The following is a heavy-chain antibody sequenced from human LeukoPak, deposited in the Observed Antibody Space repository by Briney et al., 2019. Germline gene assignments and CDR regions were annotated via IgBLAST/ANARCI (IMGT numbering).Heavy chain of an antibody. D-gene: IGHD3-3*01. Sequence: SETLSLTCTVSGGSISSYYWSWIRQPPGKGLEWIGYIYYSGSTNCNPSLNSRVTISVDTSKNQFSLKLSSVTAADTAVYYCARVPYFDFWTGYYFDYWGQGTLVTVSS. CDR2: IYYSGST. J-gene: IGHJ4*02. V-gene: IGHV4-59*01. CDR1: GGSISSYY. CDR3: ARVPYFDFWTGYYFDY.